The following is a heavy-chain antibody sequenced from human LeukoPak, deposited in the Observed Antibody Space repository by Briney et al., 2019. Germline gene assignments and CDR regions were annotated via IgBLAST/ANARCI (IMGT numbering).Heavy chain of an antibody. J-gene: IGHJ4*02. D-gene: IGHD4-11*01. Sequence: GGSLRLSCAASGVTFSSYAMHWVRQAPRKGLEWVAVISYDGSNKYYADSVKGRFTISRDNSKNTLYLQMNSLRAEDTAVYYCARSYNYFDYWGQGTLVTVSS. V-gene: IGHV3-30*04. CDR1: GVTFSSYA. CDR3: ARSYNYFDY. CDR2: ISYDGSNK.